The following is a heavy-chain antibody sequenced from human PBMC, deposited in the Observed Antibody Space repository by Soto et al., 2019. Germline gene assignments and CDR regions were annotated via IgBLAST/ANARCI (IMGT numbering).Heavy chain of an antibody. V-gene: IGHV1-2*02. Sequence: VASVKVSCKASGYTFTGYHIHWAREAPGQGLEWMGWINPNSGGTNYAQKFQGRVTMTRDTSISTAYMEVSRLRSDDTAVYYCASDRTFHDSGSSDLGNNAFDVCGRGRMVT. CDR2: INPNSGGT. D-gene: IGHD3-22*01. CDR1: GYTFTGYH. CDR3: ASDRTFHDSGSSDLGNNAFDV. J-gene: IGHJ3*01.